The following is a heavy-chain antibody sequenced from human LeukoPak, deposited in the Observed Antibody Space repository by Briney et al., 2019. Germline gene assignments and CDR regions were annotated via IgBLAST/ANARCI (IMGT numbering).Heavy chain of an antibody. D-gene: IGHD3-22*01. CDR3: ARGYSSGYRIDY. CDR2: INGDGTNT. Sequence: AGGSLRLSCAASGFTFGNYWMHWVRQAPGKGLVWVSRINGDGTNTSYADSVKGRFTISRDNAKNTLYLQMNSLRAEDTAVYYCARGYSSGYRIDYWGQGTLVTVSS. V-gene: IGHV3-74*01. CDR1: GFTFGNYW. J-gene: IGHJ4*02.